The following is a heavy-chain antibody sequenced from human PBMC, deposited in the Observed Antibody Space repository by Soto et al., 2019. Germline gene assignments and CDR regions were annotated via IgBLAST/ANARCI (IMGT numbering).Heavy chain of an antibody. CDR1: GFTFSSYA. J-gene: IGHJ6*02. CDR3: AKEVYYGDYDYYYYGMDV. D-gene: IGHD4-17*01. V-gene: IGHV3-23*01. Sequence: GGSLRLSCAASGFTFSSYAMSWVRQAPGKGLEWVSAISGSGGSTYYADSVKGRFTISRDNSKNTLYLQMNSLRAEDTAVYYCAKEVYYGDYDYYYYGMDVWGQGTTVTVSS. CDR2: ISGSGGST.